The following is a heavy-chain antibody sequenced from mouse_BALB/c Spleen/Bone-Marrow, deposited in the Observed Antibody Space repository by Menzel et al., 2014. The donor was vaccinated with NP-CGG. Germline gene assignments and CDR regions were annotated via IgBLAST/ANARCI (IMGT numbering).Heavy chain of an antibody. V-gene: IGHV5-17*02. CDR1: GFTFSSFG. J-gene: IGHJ3*01. CDR3: ARSSDCYGSSPNAY. CDR2: ISSGSSTI. Sequence: EVQLVESGGGLVQPGGSRKLSCAASGFTFSSFGMHWVRQAPEKGLEWVAYISSGSSTIYYADTVKGRFTISRGNPKNTLFLQMTSLRSEDTAMYYCARSSDCYGSSPNAYWGQGTLVTVSA. D-gene: IGHD1-1*01.